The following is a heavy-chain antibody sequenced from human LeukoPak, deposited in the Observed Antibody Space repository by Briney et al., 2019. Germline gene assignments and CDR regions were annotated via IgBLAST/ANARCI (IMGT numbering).Heavy chain of an antibody. J-gene: IGHJ4*02. CDR3: SRGDPDV. Sequence: PGGSLRLSCAASGFTFSGYWMQWVRQAPGQGLEWVANINYHVSDRYYVDSVKGRFTISRDNSKNSLYLQMNSLRVEDTAVYYCSRGDPDVWGQGTLVAVSS. D-gene: IGHD1-14*01. CDR1: GFTFSGYW. CDR2: INYHVSDR. V-gene: IGHV3-7*01.